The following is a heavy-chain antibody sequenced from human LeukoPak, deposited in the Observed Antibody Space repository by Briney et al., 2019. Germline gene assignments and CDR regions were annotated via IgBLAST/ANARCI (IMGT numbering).Heavy chain of an antibody. CDR1: GFTFSSHS. CDR2: ISSSSSTI. D-gene: IGHD3-22*01. Sequence: PGGSLRPSCAASGFTFSSHSMNWVRQAPGKGLEWVSYISSSSSTIYYADSVKGRFTISRDNAKNSLYLQMNSLRAEDTAVYYCARGAYYYEDWGQGTLVTASS. V-gene: IGHV3-48*01. CDR3: ARGAYYYED. J-gene: IGHJ4*02.